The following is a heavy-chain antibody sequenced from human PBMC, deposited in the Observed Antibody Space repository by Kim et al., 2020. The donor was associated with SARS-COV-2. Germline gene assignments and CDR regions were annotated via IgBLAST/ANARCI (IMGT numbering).Heavy chain of an antibody. D-gene: IGHD3-3*01. V-gene: IGHV4-39*01. J-gene: IGHJ4*02. Sequence: KSRVTISVDTSKNQFSLKLSSVTAADTAVYYCARHPRGDFWSGYPIYFDYWGQGTLVTVSS. CDR3: ARHPRGDFWSGYPIYFDY.